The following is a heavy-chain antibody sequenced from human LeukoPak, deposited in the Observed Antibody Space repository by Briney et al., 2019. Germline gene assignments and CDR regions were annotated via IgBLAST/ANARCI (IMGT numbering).Heavy chain of an antibody. CDR1: GGSISSGSYY. J-gene: IGHJ3*02. D-gene: IGHD6-19*01. CDR3: ARPRSSGWYGAFDI. V-gene: IGHV4-61*02. Sequence: SETLSLTCTVSGGSISSGSYYWSWIRQPAGKGLEWIGRIYTSGSTNYNPYLKSRITISVDTSKNQFSLKLSSVTAADTAVYFCARPRSSGWYGAFDIWGQGTMVTVSS. CDR2: IYTSGST.